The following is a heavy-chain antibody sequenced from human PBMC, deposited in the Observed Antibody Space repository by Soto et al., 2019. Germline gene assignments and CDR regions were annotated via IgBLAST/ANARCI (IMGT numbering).Heavy chain of an antibody. D-gene: IGHD3-9*01. Sequence: GGSLRLSCAASGFTFSSYAMSWVRQAPGKGLEWVSAISGSGGSTYYADSVKGRFTIFRDNSKNTLYLQMNSLRAEDTAVYYCATAQLRYFDWLPKGGAFDYWGQGTLVTVSS. J-gene: IGHJ4*02. V-gene: IGHV3-23*01. CDR3: ATAQLRYFDWLPKGGAFDY. CDR2: ISGSGGST. CDR1: GFTFSSYA.